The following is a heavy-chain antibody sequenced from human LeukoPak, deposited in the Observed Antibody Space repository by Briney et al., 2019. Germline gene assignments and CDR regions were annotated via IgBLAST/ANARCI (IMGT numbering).Heavy chain of an antibody. CDR3: ARERDGRFFDY. J-gene: IGHJ4*02. Sequence: GGSLRLSCAVSGLTFRSYWMSWVRQAPGKGLEGVANINQDGSEKYFVDSVKGRFTISRDNAKNSLHLQMNTLRAEDTAVYYCARERDGRFFDYWGQGTLVTVSS. CDR2: INQDGSEK. D-gene: IGHD5-24*01. V-gene: IGHV3-7*01. CDR1: GLTFRSYW.